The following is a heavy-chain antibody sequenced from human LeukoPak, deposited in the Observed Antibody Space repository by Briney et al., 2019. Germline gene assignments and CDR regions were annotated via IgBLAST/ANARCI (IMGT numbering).Heavy chain of an antibody. Sequence: SETLSLTCAVYGGSFSGYYWSWIRQPPGKGLEWIGEINHSGSTNYDPSLKSRVTISVDTSKNQFSLKLSSVTAADTAVYYCASSARWLPNDYWGQGTLVTVSS. D-gene: IGHD5-24*01. CDR3: ASSARWLPNDY. CDR2: INHSGST. J-gene: IGHJ4*02. V-gene: IGHV4-34*01. CDR1: GGSFSGYY.